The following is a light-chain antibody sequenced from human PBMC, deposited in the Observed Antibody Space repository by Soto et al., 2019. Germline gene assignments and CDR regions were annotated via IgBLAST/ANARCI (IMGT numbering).Light chain of an antibody. CDR3: QHYGSSPFT. CDR2: AAS. Sequence: VLTQSPGTLSLFPGETATLSCRASKSVSSSYLAWYQQKPGQAPRLLIYAASSRATGIPDRFTGSGSGTDFTLTISRLEPEDFAVYYCQHYGSSPFTCSPGSKVYSK. J-gene: IGKJ3*01. CDR1: KSVSSSY. V-gene: IGKV3-20*01.